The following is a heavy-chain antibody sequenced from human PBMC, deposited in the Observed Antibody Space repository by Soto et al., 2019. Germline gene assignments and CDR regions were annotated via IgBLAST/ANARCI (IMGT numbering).Heavy chain of an antibody. CDR1: GYTFTIYY. CDR2: INPSGGST. J-gene: IGHJ3*02. V-gene: IGHV1-46*03. D-gene: IGHD4-4*01. Sequence: ASVKVSCKASGYTFTIYYMHWVLQAPGQGLEWMGIINPSGGSTSYAQKFQGRVTMTRDTSTSTVYMELSSLRSEDTAVYYCARGSNPRIQSRAAFDIWGQGTMVTVSS. CDR3: ARGSNPRIQSRAAFDI.